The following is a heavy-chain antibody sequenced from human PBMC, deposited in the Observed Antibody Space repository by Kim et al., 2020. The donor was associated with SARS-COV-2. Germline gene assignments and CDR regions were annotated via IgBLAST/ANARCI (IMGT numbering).Heavy chain of an antibody. CDR1: GFTVSSNY. V-gene: IGHV3-53*04. J-gene: IGHJ6*02. CDR2: IYSGGST. CDR3: ARDGGYSYGYMSGDYYYYGMDV. Sequence: GGSLRLSCAASGFTVSSNYMSWVRQAPGKGLEWVSVIYSGGSTYYADSVKGRFTISRHNSKNTLYLQMNSLRAEDTAVYYCARDGGYSYGYMSGDYYYYGMDVWGQGTTVTVSS. D-gene: IGHD5-18*01.